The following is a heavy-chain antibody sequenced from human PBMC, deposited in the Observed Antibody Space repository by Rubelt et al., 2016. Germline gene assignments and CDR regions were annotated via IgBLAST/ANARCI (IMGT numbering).Heavy chain of an antibody. V-gene: IGHV3-21*04. CDR1: GFTFSSYS. CDR2: ISSSSTYI. Sequence: EVQLVESGGGLVKPGGSLRLSCAASGFTFSSYSMNWVRQAPGKGLEWVSSISSSSTYIYYADSVKCLFTISRDNAKNSLYLQMNSLTAEDTAVYHCARVGASSDAFDIWGQGTMVTVSS. CDR3: ARVGASSDAFDI. J-gene: IGHJ3*02.